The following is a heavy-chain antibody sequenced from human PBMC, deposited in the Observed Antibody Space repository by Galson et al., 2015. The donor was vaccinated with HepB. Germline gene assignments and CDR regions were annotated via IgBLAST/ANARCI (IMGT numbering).Heavy chain of an antibody. Sequence: SLRLSCAASGFTFSSYGMHWVRQAPGKGLEWVAVISYDGSNKYYADSVKGRFTISRDNSKNTLYLQMNSLRAEDTAVYYCSLAYCGGDCPHGMDVWGQGTTVTVSS. V-gene: IGHV3-30*03. D-gene: IGHD2-21*02. CDR3: SLAYCGGDCPHGMDV. CDR2: ISYDGSNK. CDR1: GFTFSSYG. J-gene: IGHJ6*02.